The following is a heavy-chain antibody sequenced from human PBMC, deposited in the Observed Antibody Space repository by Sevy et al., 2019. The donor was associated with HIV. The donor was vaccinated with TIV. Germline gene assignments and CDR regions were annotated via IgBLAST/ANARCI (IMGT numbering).Heavy chain of an antibody. D-gene: IGHD3-16*01. CDR3: VRGGGRIHDFDY. V-gene: IGHV3-11*01. J-gene: IGHJ4*02. CDR1: GFTFSDFY. Sequence: GGSLRLSCAASGFTFSDFYMSWIRQAPGKGLERVSYISDSGHIKHYEDSVKGRFLISRDNAHNTVHLQMNSLTAEDTADYYCVRGGGRIHDFDYWSRGTLVTVSS. CDR2: ISDSGHIK.